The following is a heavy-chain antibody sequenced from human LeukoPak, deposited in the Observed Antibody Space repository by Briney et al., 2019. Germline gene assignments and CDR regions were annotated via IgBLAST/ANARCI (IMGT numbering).Heavy chain of an antibody. CDR1: GGSISSSSYY. CDR2: IYYSGST. D-gene: IGHD3-3*01. Sequence: SETLSLTCTGSGGSISSSSYYWGWIRQPPGKGLEWIGSIYYSGSTYYNPSLKSRVTISVDTSKNQFSLKLSSVTAADTAVYYCARGSGDTIFGVVIQYNWFDPWGQGTLVTVSS. J-gene: IGHJ5*02. V-gene: IGHV4-39*01. CDR3: ARGSGDTIFGVVIQYNWFDP.